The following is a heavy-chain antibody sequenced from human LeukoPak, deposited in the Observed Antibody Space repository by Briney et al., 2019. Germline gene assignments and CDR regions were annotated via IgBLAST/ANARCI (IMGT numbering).Heavy chain of an antibody. D-gene: IGHD2-2*01. V-gene: IGHV4-61*02. CDR3: ARHLGYQPIYYYYYMDV. CDR1: GGSISSGSYY. CDR2: IYTSGST. J-gene: IGHJ6*03. Sequence: KSSETLSLTCTVSGGSISSGSYYWSWIRQPAGKGLEWIGRIYTSGSTNYNPSLKSRVTISVDTSKNQFSLKLSSVTAADTAVYYCARHLGYQPIYYYYYMDVWGKGTTVTISS.